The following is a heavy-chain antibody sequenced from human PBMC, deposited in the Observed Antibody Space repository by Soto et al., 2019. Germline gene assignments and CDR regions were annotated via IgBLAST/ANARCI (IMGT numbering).Heavy chain of an antibody. J-gene: IGHJ5*02. Sequence: GGSLRLSCAASGFIFENFGMSWVRQAPGKGLEWISSISGSGFKKYYADSVKGRFTISRDNSKSTVYLELNNLSAEDTAIYHCAKNQGVELVPLATVDWFDPWGQGSVVTVSS. D-gene: IGHD1-26*01. CDR3: AKNQGVELVPLATVDWFDP. CDR2: ISGSGFKK. V-gene: IGHV3-23*01. CDR1: GFIFENFG.